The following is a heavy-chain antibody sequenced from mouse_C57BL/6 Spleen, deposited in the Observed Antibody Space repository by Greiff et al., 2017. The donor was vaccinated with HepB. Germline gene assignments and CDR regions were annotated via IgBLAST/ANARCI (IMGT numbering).Heavy chain of an antibody. V-gene: IGHV5-4*03. Sequence: EVKLVESGGGLVKPGGSLKLSCAASGFTFSSYAMSWVRQTPEKRLEWVATISDGGSYTYYPDNVKGRFTIDRDNAKNYLYLQMSHLKSEDSAMYYCARRGNLDYWGQGTTLTVAS. J-gene: IGHJ2*01. CDR1: GFTFSSYA. CDR3: ARRGNLDY. CDR2: ISDGGSYT.